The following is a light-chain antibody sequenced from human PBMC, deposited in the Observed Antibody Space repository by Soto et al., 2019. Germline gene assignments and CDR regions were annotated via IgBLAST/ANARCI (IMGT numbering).Light chain of an antibody. CDR3: CSYVGSYSYV. V-gene: IGLV2-11*01. Sequence: QSALTQPRSVSESPGQSVTVSCIGTSSDVGGYNSVSWYQEHPGKAPKLMIYDVIKRPSGVPDRFSGSKSGNTASLTISGLLAEDEADYYCCSYVGSYSYVFGTGTQLTVL. CDR1: SSDVGGYNS. CDR2: DVI. J-gene: IGLJ1*01.